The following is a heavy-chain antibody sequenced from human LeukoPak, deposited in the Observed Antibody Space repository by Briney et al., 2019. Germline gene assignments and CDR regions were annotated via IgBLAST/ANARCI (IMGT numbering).Heavy chain of an antibody. Sequence: PGGSLRLSCAASGFTFSSYSMNWVRQAPGKGLEWVSSISSSSSYIYYADSVKGRFTISRDNARNSLSLQTNSLRAEDTAVYYCARDPYSGTYGNTYYYYMDVWGKGTTVTISS. CDR2: ISSSSSYI. D-gene: IGHD1-26*01. CDR3: ARDPYSGTYGNTYYYYMDV. J-gene: IGHJ6*03. CDR1: GFTFSSYS. V-gene: IGHV3-21*01.